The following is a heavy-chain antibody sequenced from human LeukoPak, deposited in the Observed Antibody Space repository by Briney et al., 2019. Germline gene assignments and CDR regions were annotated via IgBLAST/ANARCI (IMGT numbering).Heavy chain of an antibody. V-gene: IGHV3-9*01. CDR2: ISWNSGSI. CDR3: AKGGSGIGRYYFDY. D-gene: IGHD3-10*01. J-gene: IGHJ4*02. Sequence: TGGSLRLSRAASGFTFDDYAMHWVRQAPGKGLEWVSGISWNSGSIGYADSVKGRFTISRDNAKNSLYLQMNSLRAEDTALYYCAKGGSGIGRYYFDYWGQGTLVTVSS. CDR1: GFTFDDYA.